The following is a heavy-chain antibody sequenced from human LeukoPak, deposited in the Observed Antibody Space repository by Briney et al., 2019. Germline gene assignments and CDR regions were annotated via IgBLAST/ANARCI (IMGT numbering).Heavy chain of an antibody. V-gene: IGHV4-4*07. J-gene: IGHJ5*02. CDR2: IYTSWNT. Sequence: KPSETLSLTFTISCDSMSSYYWTWIRQPAGKGLEWIGRIYTSWNTNYTPSLKSRVTMSVDTSTNQFSLKLSSVTAADTAVYYCARDLFLSSWYLADVSGFDPWGQGTLVTVSS. D-gene: IGHD6-13*01. CDR1: CDSMSSYY. CDR3: ARDLFLSSWYLADVSGFDP.